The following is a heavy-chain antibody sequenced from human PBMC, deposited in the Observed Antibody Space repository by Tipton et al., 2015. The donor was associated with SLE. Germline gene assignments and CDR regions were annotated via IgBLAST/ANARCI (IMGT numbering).Heavy chain of an antibody. CDR3: ARYLYSNYYYYYGMDV. J-gene: IGHJ6*02. V-gene: IGHV5-51*01. Sequence: QSGAEVKKPGESLKISCKGSGYSFTSYWIGWVRQMPGKGLEWMGIIYPGDSDTKYSPSFQGQVTISADKSISTAYLQWSSLKASDTAMYYCARYLYSNYYYYYGMDVWGQGTTVTVSS. D-gene: IGHD4-11*01. CDR1: GYSFTSYW. CDR2: IYPGDSDT.